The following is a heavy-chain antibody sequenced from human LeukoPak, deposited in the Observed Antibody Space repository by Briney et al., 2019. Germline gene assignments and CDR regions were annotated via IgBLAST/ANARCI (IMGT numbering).Heavy chain of an antibody. CDR3: AKALLAALDY. V-gene: IGHV3-9*01. J-gene: IGHJ4*02. CDR1: GFNFDDYA. D-gene: IGHD6-13*01. Sequence: GGSLRLSCAASGFNFDDYAMHWVRQAPGKCLEWVPGISWNSGSIGYADSVKGRFTISRDNAKNSLYLQMNSLRAEDTALYYCAKALLAALDYWGQGTLVTVSS. CDR2: ISWNSGSI.